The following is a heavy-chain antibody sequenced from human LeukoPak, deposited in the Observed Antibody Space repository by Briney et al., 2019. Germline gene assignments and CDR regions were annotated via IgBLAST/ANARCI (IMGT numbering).Heavy chain of an antibody. Sequence: GGSLRLSCAASGFTFSNAWMSWVRQAPGKGVEWVGCIKSKTDGWTTDYAAPVKDRITISRDDSKNTLYLQMNSLKTEDTAVYYCTTEAYYGSAFDYWGQGTLVTVSS. CDR2: IKSKTDGWTT. D-gene: IGHD3-10*01. V-gene: IGHV3-15*01. CDR3: TTEAYYGSAFDY. J-gene: IGHJ4*02. CDR1: GFTFSNAW.